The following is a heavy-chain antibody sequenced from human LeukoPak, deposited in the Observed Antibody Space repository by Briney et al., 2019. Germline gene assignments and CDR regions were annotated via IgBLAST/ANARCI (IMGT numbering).Heavy chain of an antibody. CDR2: IWYDGSNK. J-gene: IGHJ4*02. V-gene: IGHV3-33*08. Sequence: GGSLRLSCAASGFTFSGYAMHWVRQAPGKGLEWVAVIWYDGSNKYYADSVKGRFTISRDNSKNTLYLQMNSLRAEDTAVYYCARDAGDFWSGYYPGGLDYWGQGTLVTVSS. CDR1: GFTFSGYA. D-gene: IGHD3-3*01. CDR3: ARDAGDFWSGYYPGGLDY.